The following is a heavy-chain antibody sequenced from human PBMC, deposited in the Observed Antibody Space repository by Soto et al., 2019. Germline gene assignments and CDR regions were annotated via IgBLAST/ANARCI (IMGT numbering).Heavy chain of an antibody. CDR1: GFTFSSYG. Sequence: GGSLRLSCAASGFTFSSYGMHWVRQAPGKGLEWVAVISYDGSNKYYADSVKGRFTISRDNSKNTLYLQMNSLRAEDTAVYYCAKLPVGARPGFDYWGQGTLVTVSS. CDR3: AKLPVGARPGFDY. V-gene: IGHV3-30*18. CDR2: ISYDGSNK. J-gene: IGHJ4*02. D-gene: IGHD6-6*01.